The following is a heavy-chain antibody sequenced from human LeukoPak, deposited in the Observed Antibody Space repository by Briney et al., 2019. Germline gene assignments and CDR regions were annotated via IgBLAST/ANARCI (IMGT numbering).Heavy chain of an antibody. Sequence: QPGGSLRLSCAASGFTFNNFAIHWVRQAPGKGPEWVAVIHSDGRSKYCADSLKGRSTISRDNSKNTLYLQMNSLRSEDTALYYCAKDLDGSYCVDFWGQGTPVTVSS. J-gene: IGHJ4*02. CDR2: IHSDGRSK. V-gene: IGHV3-30*02. CDR3: AKDLDGSYCVDF. CDR1: GFTFNNFA. D-gene: IGHD1-26*01.